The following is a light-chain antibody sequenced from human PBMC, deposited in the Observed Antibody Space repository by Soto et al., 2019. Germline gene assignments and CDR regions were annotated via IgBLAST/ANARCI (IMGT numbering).Light chain of an antibody. Sequence: DIQMTQSPSSVSASVGDRVTITCRARQDIYSWLAWYQQKPGKAPKLLIYSASSLQSGVPSRFSGSGSGTDFSLTISSLQPEDFATYYCQQSHRFPLSFGQGTRLEIK. V-gene: IGKV1-12*01. CDR3: QQSHRFPLS. CDR1: QDIYSW. CDR2: SAS. J-gene: IGKJ5*01.